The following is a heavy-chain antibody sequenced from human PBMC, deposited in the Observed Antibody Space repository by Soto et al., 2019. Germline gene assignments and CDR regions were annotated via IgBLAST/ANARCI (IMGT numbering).Heavy chain of an antibody. D-gene: IGHD3-9*01. CDR1: GFTFSSYS. J-gene: IGHJ4*02. CDR3: ASSPLCDILTGYYNVSDS. V-gene: IGHV3-21*01. CDR2: ISSSSSYI. Sequence: RRLSCAASGFTFSSYSMNWVRQAPGKGLEWVSSISSSSSYIYYADSVKGRFTISRDNAKNSLYLQMNSLRAEDTAGYYCASSPLCDILTGYYNVSDSWGQGTLVTVSS.